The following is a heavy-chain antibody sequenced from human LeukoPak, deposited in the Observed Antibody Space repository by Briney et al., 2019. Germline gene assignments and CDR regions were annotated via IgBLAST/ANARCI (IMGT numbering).Heavy chain of an antibody. CDR2: IYYSGST. Sequence: PSETLSLTCAVYGGSFSGYYWSWIRQPPGKGLEWIGYIYYSGSTYYNPSLKSRVTISVDTSKNQFSLKLSSVTAADTAVYYCARDSWRRPGGYWGQGTQVTVSS. J-gene: IGHJ4*02. V-gene: IGHV4-30-4*08. CDR3: ARDSWRRPGGY. D-gene: IGHD3-10*01. CDR1: GGSFSGYY.